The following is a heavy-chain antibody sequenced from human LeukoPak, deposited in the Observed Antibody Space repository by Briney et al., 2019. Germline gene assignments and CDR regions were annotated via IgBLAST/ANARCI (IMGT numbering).Heavy chain of an antibody. V-gene: IGHV3-48*03. Sequence: PGGSLRLSCAASGFTFSSYEMNWVRQAPGKGLEWVSYISSSGSTIYYADSVKGRFTISRDNAKNSLYLQMNSLRAEDTAVYYCARETYYYDSSGYYYYHWGAFDIWGQGTMVTVSS. D-gene: IGHD3-22*01. J-gene: IGHJ3*02. CDR1: GFTFSSYE. CDR2: ISSSGSTI. CDR3: ARETYYYDSSGYYYYHWGAFDI.